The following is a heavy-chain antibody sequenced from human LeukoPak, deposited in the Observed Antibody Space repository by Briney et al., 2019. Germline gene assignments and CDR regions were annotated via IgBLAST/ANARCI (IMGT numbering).Heavy chain of an antibody. J-gene: IGHJ4*02. CDR1: GFTFSSYA. D-gene: IGHD3-10*01. V-gene: IGHV3-23*01. CDR2: ISGSGGST. CDR3: AKIWFGELSSTPYY. Sequence: PGGSLRLSCAASGFTFSSYAMSWVRQAPGKGLEWVSAISGSGGSTYYADSVKGRFTISRDNSKNTLYLQMNSMRAEDTAVYYCAKIWFGELSSTPYYWGQGTLVTVSS.